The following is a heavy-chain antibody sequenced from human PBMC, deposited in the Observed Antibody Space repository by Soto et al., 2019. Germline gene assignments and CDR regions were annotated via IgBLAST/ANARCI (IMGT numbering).Heavy chain of an antibody. D-gene: IGHD2-15*01. Sequence: EVQLLESGGGLVQPGGSLRLSCAASGFTFSSYAMSWVRQAPGKGLEWVSAISGSGGSTYYADSVKGRFTISRDNSKNTLYLQMNSLRAEDTAVYYCAKAGYCSGGSCYRGERPTSHFDYWGQGTLVTVSS. CDR1: GFTFSSYA. CDR2: ISGSGGST. J-gene: IGHJ4*02. V-gene: IGHV3-23*01. CDR3: AKAGYCSGGSCYRGERPTSHFDY.